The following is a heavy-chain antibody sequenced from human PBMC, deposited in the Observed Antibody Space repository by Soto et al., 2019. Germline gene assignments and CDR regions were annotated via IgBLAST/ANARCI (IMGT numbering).Heavy chain of an antibody. D-gene: IGHD6-13*01. Sequence: PGESLKISCKVSGYSFTTYWIGWVRQMPGKGLKGMGIIYPGDSDTRYSPSFQGQVTISADKSISAAYLQWSSLQASDTAMYYCARQGERAAGTPPIYWGQGTLVTVSS. CDR2: IYPGDSDT. J-gene: IGHJ4*02. CDR1: GYSFTTYW. CDR3: ARQGERAAGTPPIY. V-gene: IGHV5-51*01.